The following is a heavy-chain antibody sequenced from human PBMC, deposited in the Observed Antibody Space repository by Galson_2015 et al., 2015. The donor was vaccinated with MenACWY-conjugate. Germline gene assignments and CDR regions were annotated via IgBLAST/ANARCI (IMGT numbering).Heavy chain of an antibody. CDR1: GFTFSNSW. Sequence: SLRLSCAPSGFTFSNSWMGWVRQAPGKGLEWVANIKQDGSGKYYVDSVKGRFIISRDNAKNSLLLQMDSLRAEDTALYYCARAKEQWLSKTFDLWGQGTMVTVSS. J-gene: IGHJ3*01. D-gene: IGHD6-19*01. CDR2: IKQDGSGK. V-gene: IGHV3-7*01. CDR3: ARAKEQWLSKTFDL.